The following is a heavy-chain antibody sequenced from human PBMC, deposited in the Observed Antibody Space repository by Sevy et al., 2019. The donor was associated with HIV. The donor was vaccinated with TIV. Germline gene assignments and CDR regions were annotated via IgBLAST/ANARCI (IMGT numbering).Heavy chain of an antibody. CDR1: GGSFSTYA. Sequence: ASVKVSCKASGGSFSTYAITWVRQAPGQGLEWMGGINPIFGTPNYAQKFQCRVTITADESTSTAYMELTSLRSEDTAMYYCARPTTYYDFWRGYPPFDYWGQGALVTVSS. D-gene: IGHD3-3*01. CDR2: INPIFGTP. V-gene: IGHV1-69*13. CDR3: ARPTTYYDFWRGYPPFDY. J-gene: IGHJ4*02.